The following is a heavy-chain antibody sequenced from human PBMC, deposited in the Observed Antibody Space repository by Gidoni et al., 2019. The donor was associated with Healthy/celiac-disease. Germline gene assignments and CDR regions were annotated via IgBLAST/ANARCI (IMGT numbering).Heavy chain of an antibody. D-gene: IGHD1-26*01. CDR3: AKGGSYSAANYFDY. CDR2: MTGTGGVT. V-gene: IGHV3-23*01. CDR1: GFTFSNYA. J-gene: IGHJ4*02. Sequence: EVQLLESGGGLVQPGGSLRLSCAASGFTFSNYAMSWVRQAPGKGLEWVSDMTGTGGVTNYADSVRGRFTISRDNSKHTLYLQINSLRAADTALYYCAKGGSYSAANYFDYWGQGTLVTVSS.